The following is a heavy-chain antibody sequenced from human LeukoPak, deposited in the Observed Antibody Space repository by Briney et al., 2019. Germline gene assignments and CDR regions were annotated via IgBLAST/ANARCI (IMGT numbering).Heavy chain of an antibody. CDR1: GFTFSNAW. J-gene: IGHJ6*04. CDR3: TAAMVRGVIIAGSYYYGMDV. V-gene: IGHV3-15*01. CDR2: IKSKTDGGTT. Sequence: PGGSLRLSCAASGFTFSNAWMSWVRQAPGKGLEWVGRIKSKTDGGTTDYAAPVKGRFTISRDDSKNTLYLQMNSLKTEDTAVYYCTAAMVRGVIIAGSYYYGMDVWGKGTTVTVSS. D-gene: IGHD3-10*01.